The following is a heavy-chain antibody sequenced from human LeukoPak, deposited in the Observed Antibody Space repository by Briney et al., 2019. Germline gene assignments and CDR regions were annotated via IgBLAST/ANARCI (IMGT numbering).Heavy chain of an antibody. CDR3: ARGSRITMIVVVITPFDY. V-gene: IGHV4-34*01. J-gene: IGHJ4*02. Sequence: SETLSLTCAVYGGSFSGYYWSWIRQPPGKGLEWTGEINHSGSTNYNPSLKSRVTISVDTSKNQFSLKLSSVTAADTAVYYCARGSRITMIVVVITPFDYWGQGTLVTVSS. D-gene: IGHD3-22*01. CDR2: INHSGST. CDR1: GGSFSGYY.